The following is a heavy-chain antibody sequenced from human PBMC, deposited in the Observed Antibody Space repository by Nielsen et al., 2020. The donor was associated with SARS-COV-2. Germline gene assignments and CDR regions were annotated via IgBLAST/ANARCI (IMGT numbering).Heavy chain of an antibody. Sequence: GESLKISCAASGFTFSGHWMSWVRQAPGKGLEWLANIKHDGSEQYYVDSVKGRFTMSRDNAKNLLYLQMNSLRDDDTAVYYCARDSYIVPTNYYFDYWGQGALVTVSS. CDR3: ARDSYIVPTNYYFDY. CDR1: GFTFSGHW. V-gene: IGHV3-7*01. CDR2: IKHDGSEQ. J-gene: IGHJ4*02. D-gene: IGHD5-12*01.